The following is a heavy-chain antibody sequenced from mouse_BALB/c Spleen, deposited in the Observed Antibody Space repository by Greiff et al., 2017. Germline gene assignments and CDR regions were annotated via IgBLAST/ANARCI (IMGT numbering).Heavy chain of an antibody. D-gene: IGHD2-14*01. CDR1: GYTFTSYW. CDR2: IYPGSGST. CDR3: TRSGVRYAMDY. J-gene: IGHJ4*01. V-gene: IGHV1S22*01. Sequence: LQQPGSELVRPGASVKLSCKASGYTFTSYWMHWVKQRPGQGLEWIGNIYPGSGSTNYDEKFKSKATLTVDTSSSTAYMQLSSLTSEDSAVYYCTRSGVRYAMDYWGQGTSVTVSS.